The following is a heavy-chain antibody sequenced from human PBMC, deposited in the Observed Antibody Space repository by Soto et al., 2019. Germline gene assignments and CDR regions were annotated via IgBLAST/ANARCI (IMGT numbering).Heavy chain of an antibody. V-gene: IGHV1-69*08. CDR3: ARDRTPSTTTVTAALGY. J-gene: IGHJ4*02. Sequence: QVQLVQSGAEVKKPGSSVKVSCKASGGTFSSYTISWVRQAPGQGLEWMGRIIPILGIANYAQKFQGRVTITADKSTSTAYMELSSLRSEDTTVYYCARDRTPSTTTVTAALGYWGQGTLVTVSS. D-gene: IGHD4-4*01. CDR1: GGTFSSYT. CDR2: IIPILGIA.